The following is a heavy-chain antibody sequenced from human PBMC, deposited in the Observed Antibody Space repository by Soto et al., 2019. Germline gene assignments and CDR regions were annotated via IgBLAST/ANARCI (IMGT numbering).Heavy chain of an antibody. V-gene: IGHV1-69*01. Sequence: QVQLVQSGAEVKKPGSSVKVSCKASGGTFSSYAISWVRQAPGQGLEWMGGIIPIFGTANYAQKFQGRVTITADESTSTAYMELSSLRSEDTAVYYCARDRSRGYYCDSSGYLLGHAFDIWGQGTMVTVSS. J-gene: IGHJ3*02. CDR2: IIPIFGTA. D-gene: IGHD3-22*01. CDR1: GGTFSSYA. CDR3: ARDRSRGYYCDSSGYLLGHAFDI.